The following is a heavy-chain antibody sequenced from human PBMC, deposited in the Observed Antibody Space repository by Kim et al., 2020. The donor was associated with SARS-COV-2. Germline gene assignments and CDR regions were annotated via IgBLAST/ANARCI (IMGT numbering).Heavy chain of an antibody. V-gene: IGHV3-23*01. D-gene: IGHD1-1*01. Sequence: DSAKGRFTISRDNSKNTLYLQMYSLGVDATALYYCAKHTDPGTPRGDWFDPWGQGTLVTVSS. CDR3: AKHTDPGTPRGDWFDP. J-gene: IGHJ5*02.